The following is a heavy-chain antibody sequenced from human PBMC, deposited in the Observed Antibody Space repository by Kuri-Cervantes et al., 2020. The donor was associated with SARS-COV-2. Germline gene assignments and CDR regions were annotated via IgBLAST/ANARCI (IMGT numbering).Heavy chain of an antibody. V-gene: IGHV3-15*01. CDR1: GFTFSSYS. CDR2: IKSKTDGGTT. Sequence: GESLKISCAASGFTFSSYSMNWVRQAPGKGLEWVGRIKSKTDGGTTDYAAPVKGRFTTSRDDSKNTLYLQMNSLKTEDTAVYYCTTDGGLGYCSSTSCYPFDYWGQGTLVTVSS. J-gene: IGHJ4*02. CDR3: TTDGGLGYCSSTSCYPFDY. D-gene: IGHD2-2*01.